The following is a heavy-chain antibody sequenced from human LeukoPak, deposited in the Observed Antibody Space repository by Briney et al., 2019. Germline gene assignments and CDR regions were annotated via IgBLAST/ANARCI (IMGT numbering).Heavy chain of an antibody. Sequence: GGSLRLSCAASGFTVSSNYMSWVRPDQGKGLGWVSVIYSGGSTYYADSVKGRFTISRDNSKNTLYLQMNSLRAEDTAVYYCARGHYGDYPKAYFDYWGQGTLVTVSS. J-gene: IGHJ4*02. CDR3: ARGHYGDYPKAYFDY. CDR1: GFTVSSNY. V-gene: IGHV3-53*01. CDR2: IYSGGST. D-gene: IGHD4-17*01.